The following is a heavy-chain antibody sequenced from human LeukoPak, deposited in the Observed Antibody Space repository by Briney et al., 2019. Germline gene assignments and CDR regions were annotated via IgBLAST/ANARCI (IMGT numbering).Heavy chain of an antibody. CDR1: GFIFSGYW. CDR2: IKPDGSEK. Sequence: PGGSLRLSCAASGFIFSGYWMSWVRQAPGKGLEWVANIKPDGSEKYSVDSVKGRFTISRDNAKNSLYLQMNSLGAEDTAVYYCARGDFESGSYNDAFDIWGQGTMVTVS. J-gene: IGHJ3*02. D-gene: IGHD1-26*01. CDR3: ARGDFESGSYNDAFDI. V-gene: IGHV3-7*01.